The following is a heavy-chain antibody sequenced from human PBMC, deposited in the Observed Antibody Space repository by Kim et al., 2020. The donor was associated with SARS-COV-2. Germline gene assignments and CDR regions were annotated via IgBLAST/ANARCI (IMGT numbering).Heavy chain of an antibody. J-gene: IGHJ4*02. V-gene: IGHV3-74*01. D-gene: IGHD2-15*01. CDR1: GLTLSDYR. Sequence: GGSLRLSCAASGLTLSDYRIYWVRQAPGKGLVWVSRFNSDGSITTYADSVKGRFTVSRDYADNSVYLQMNNLRVEDTAVYYCEVSATGGFVRWGQGTLVT. CDR3: EVSATGGFVR. CDR2: FNSDGSIT.